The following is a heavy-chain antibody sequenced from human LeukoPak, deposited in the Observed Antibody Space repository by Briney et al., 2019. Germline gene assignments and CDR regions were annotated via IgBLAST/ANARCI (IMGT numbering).Heavy chain of an antibody. J-gene: IGHJ5*02. V-gene: IGHV4-39*01. CDR3: ARGLRFLEGYNWFDP. CDR1: GGSISSSSYY. CDR2: IYYSGST. Sequence: SETLSLTCTVSGGSISSSSYYWGWIRQPPGEGLEWIGSIYYSGSTYYNPSLKSRVTISVDTSKNQFSLKLSSVTAADTAVYYCARGLRFLEGYNWFDPWGQGTLVTVSS. D-gene: IGHD3-3*01.